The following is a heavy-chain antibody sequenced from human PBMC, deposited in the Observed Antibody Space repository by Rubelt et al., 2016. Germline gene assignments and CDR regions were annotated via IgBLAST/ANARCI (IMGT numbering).Heavy chain of an antibody. CDR1: GGSISSYY. J-gene: IGHJ4*02. CDR2: IYYSGST. CDR3: ARGGVGATIDY. Sequence: QVQLQESGPGLVKPSETLSLTCTVSGGSISSYYWGWIRQPPGKGLEWIGSIYYSGSTYYNPSLKSRVTISVATSKNQFSLKLSSVTAADTAVYYWARGGVGATIDYWGQGTLVTVSS. V-gene: IGHV4-39*07. D-gene: IGHD1-26*01.